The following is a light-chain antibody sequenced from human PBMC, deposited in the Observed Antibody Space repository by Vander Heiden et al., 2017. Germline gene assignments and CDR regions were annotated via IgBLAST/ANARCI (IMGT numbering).Light chain of an antibody. CDR3: QQYNYWPPEYT. CDR1: QSVSSN. J-gene: IGKJ2*01. Sequence: EIVMTQSPATLSVSPGERATLSCRASQSVSSNLAWYQQKPGQAPRLLIYGASTRATGIPARFSGSRSGTEFTLTISSLQSEDFAVYYCQQYNYWPPEYTFGQGTSLEMK. CDR2: GAS. V-gene: IGKV3-15*01.